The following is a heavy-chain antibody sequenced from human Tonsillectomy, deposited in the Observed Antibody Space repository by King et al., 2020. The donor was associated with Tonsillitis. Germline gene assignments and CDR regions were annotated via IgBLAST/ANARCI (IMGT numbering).Heavy chain of an antibody. CDR1: GFTFSSYA. J-gene: IGHJ3*01. Sequence: VQLVESGGGLVQPGGSLRLSCAASGFTFSSYAMSWVRQAPGKGLEWVSGISGSGGSTYSADSVKGRFTMSRDNSKNTLYLQMNSRRDEDTAVYYCAKDKGAAMPRNAFDYWGQGTMVTVSS. CDR3: AKDKGAAMPRNAFDY. V-gene: IGHV3-23*04. D-gene: IGHD2-2*01. CDR2: ISGSGGST.